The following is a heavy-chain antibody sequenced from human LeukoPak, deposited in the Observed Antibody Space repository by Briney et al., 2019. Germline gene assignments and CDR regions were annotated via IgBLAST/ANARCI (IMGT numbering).Heavy chain of an antibody. CDR3: ARGRGGLWFGERHYYMDV. Sequence: ASVKVSCKASGYTFTSYDINWARQATGQGLEWMGWMNPNSGNTGYAQKFQGRVTITRNTSISTAYMELSSLRSEDTAVYYCARGRGGLWFGERHYYMDVWGKGTTVTVSS. CDR1: GYTFTSYD. V-gene: IGHV1-8*01. CDR2: MNPNSGNT. D-gene: IGHD3-10*01. J-gene: IGHJ6*03.